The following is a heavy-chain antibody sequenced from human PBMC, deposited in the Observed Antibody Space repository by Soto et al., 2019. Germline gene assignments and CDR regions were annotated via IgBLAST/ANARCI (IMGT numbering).Heavy chain of an antibody. D-gene: IGHD1-26*01. V-gene: IGHV4-34*01. Sequence: SETLSLTCAVYGGSFSGYYWSWIPQPPGKGLEWIGEINHSGSTNYNPSLKSRVTISVDTSKNQFSLKLSSVTAADTAVYYCARKGGGMDVWGQGTTVTVSS. CDR3: ARKGGGMDV. CDR2: INHSGST. CDR1: GGSFSGYY. J-gene: IGHJ6*02.